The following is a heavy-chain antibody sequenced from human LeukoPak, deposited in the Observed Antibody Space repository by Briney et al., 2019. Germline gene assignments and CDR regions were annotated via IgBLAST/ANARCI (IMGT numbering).Heavy chain of an antibody. D-gene: IGHD1-14*01. CDR1: GFTVSSNY. CDR2: ISSSGRLM. CDR3: ARDTNNGLDV. J-gene: IGHJ6*02. V-gene: IGHV3-11*01. Sequence: GGSLRLSCAASGFTVSSNYINWIRQAPGKGLEWVSHISSSGRLMQYADSVKGRFTITRDNAQNFMSLQMNSLKPEDTAVYYCARDTNNGLDVWGRGTTVTVSS.